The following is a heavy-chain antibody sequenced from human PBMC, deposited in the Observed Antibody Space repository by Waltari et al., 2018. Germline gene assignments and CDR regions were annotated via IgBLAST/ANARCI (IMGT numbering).Heavy chain of an antibody. CDR2: IRYDGSNK. V-gene: IGHV3-30*02. D-gene: IGHD3-10*01. CDR3: AKEGGLLLWFGELEDYYYMDV. J-gene: IGHJ6*03. CDR1: GFTFSSYG. Sequence: QVQLVESGGGVVQPGGSLRLSCPASGFTFSSYGIHGVRQVPVKRLERVAFIRYDGSNKYYADSVKGRFTISRDNSKNTLYLQMNSLRAEDTAVYYCAKEGGLLLWFGELEDYYYMDVWGKGTTVTVSS.